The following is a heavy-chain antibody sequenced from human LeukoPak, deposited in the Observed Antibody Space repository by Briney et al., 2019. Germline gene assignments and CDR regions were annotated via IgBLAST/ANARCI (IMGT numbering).Heavy chain of an antibody. J-gene: IGHJ5*02. CDR3: ARQYSSTPNWSDP. Sequence: GEFLRLSCEASGFIFSSYWMSWVRQAPGKGLEWVANIKQDESEKYYVDSVRGRFTISRDNAKNSLYLQMNSLRAEDTAVYYCARQYSSTPNWSDPWGQGTLVTVSS. CDR2: IKQDESEK. V-gene: IGHV3-7*01. CDR1: GFIFSSYW. D-gene: IGHD6-13*01.